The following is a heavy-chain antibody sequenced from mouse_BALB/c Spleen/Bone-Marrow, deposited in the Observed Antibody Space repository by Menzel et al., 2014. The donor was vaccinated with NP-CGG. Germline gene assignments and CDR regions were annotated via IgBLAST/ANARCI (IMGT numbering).Heavy chain of an antibody. CDR1: GFTFTDYY. CDR3: ARDRGLTYFDY. J-gene: IGHJ2*01. V-gene: IGHV7-3*02. CDR2: IRNKANGYTT. Sequence: EVKLMESGGGLVQPGDSLRLSCATSGFTFTDYYMNWVCQPPGKALEWLGFIRNKANGYTTEYSASVKGQFTISRDNSQSILYLQMNTLRAEDSATYYCARDRGLTYFDYWGQGTTLTVSS. D-gene: IGHD2-4*01.